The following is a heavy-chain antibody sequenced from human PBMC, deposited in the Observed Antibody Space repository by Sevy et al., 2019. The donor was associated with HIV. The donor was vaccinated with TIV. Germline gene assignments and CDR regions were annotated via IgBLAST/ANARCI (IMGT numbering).Heavy chain of an antibody. D-gene: IGHD6-13*01. CDR2: ISYDGSKK. Sequence: GGSLRLSCAASGFTFSSYAMHWVRQAPGKGLEWVAVISYDGSKKYNEDSVKGRFTISRDNSKNTLYRQMNSLRAEDTAVYYCAREGRPIAAPGIRVLDYWGQGTLVTVSS. V-gene: IGHV3-30-3*01. CDR1: GFTFSSYA. CDR3: AREGRPIAAPGIRVLDY. J-gene: IGHJ4*02.